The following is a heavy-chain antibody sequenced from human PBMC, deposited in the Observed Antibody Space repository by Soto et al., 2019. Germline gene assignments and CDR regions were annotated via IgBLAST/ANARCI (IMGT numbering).Heavy chain of an antibody. CDR1: GGSIISYY. D-gene: IGHD1-7*01. CDR2: IYYSGST. J-gene: IGHJ4*02. V-gene: IGHV4-59*01. CDR3: ARDELRGGSSY. Sequence: ASETLSLTCTVSGGSIISYYWSWIRQPPGKGLEWIGYIYYSGSTNYNPSLKSRVTISVDTSKNQFSLKLSSVTAADTAVYYCARDELRGGSSYWGQGTLVTAPQ.